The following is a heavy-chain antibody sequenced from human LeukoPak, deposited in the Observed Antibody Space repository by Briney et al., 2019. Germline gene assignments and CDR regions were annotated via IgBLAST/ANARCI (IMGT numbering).Heavy chain of an antibody. J-gene: IGHJ4*02. CDR2: IYSGGST. CDR1: GFTFSSYW. V-gene: IGHV3-53*01. Sequence: GGSLRLSCAASGFTFSSYWTSWVRQAPGKGLEWVSVIYSGGSTYYADSVKGRFTISRDNSKNTLYLQMNSLRAEDTAVYYCARGYMAGGLDYWGQGTLVTVSS. D-gene: IGHD1-1*01. CDR3: ARGYMAGGLDY.